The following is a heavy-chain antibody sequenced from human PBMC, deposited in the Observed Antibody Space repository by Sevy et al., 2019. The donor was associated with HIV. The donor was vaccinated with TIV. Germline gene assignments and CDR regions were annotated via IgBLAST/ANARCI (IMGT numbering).Heavy chain of an antibody. Sequence: SETLSLTCNVSGGSISSSDYYWGWIRQPPGKKLEWIGNIYYSGVTYYNPSLKSRVTIFEDTSKNQFSLKVTSMTAADTAVYYCARHLIRADGSYYYYMDVWGKGTTVIVSS. D-gene: IGHD5-12*01. CDR1: GGSISSSDYY. CDR3: ARHLIRADGSYYYYMDV. V-gene: IGHV4-39*01. J-gene: IGHJ6*03. CDR2: IYYSGVT.